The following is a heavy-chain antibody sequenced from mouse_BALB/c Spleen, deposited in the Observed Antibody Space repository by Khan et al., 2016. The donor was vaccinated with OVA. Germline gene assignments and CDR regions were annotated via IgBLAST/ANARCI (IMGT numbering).Heavy chain of an antibody. CDR3: ARGRGLVFAMDY. CDR1: GFTFTNYG. Sequence: QIQLVQSGPELKKPGETVKISCKASGFTFTNYGMNWVKQAPGKGLKWMGWININTGESTYAEAFKGRFVFSLDTSASTAYLQINNLKNEDTTTYFCARGRGLVFAMDYWGQGTTVTVSS. CDR2: ININTGES. J-gene: IGHJ4*01. D-gene: IGHD3-1*01. V-gene: IGHV9-3*02.